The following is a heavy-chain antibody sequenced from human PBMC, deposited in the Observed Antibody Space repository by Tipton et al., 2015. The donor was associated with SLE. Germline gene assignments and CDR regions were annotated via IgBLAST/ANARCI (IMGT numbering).Heavy chain of an antibody. CDR1: GGSIRISSYY. J-gene: IGHJ6*02. Sequence: TLSLTCTVSGGSIRISSYYWGWIRQPPGKGLEWIGSIYYGGSTYYNPSLKSRVTISVDRSKNQFSLKLSSVTAADTALYYYSRGVSHGMDVWGQGTTVTVSS. V-gene: IGHV4-39*01. CDR3: SRGVSHGMDV. D-gene: IGHD3-10*01. CDR2: IYYGGST.